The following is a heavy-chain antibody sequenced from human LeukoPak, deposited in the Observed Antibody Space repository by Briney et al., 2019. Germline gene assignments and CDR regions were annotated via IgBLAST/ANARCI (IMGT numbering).Heavy chain of an antibody. J-gene: IGHJ4*02. CDR1: GYSLNSGYY. CDR3: ARQTGSGLFILP. D-gene: IGHD3/OR15-3a*01. CDR2: IYHNGGT. Sequence: SETLSLTCTVSGYSLNSGYYWGWIRQSPGKGLEWIAGIYHNGGTYYNPSLKSRVTISIDTSKNQFSLRLTSVTAADTAVYYCARQTGSGLFILPGGQGTLVTVSS. V-gene: IGHV4-38-2*02.